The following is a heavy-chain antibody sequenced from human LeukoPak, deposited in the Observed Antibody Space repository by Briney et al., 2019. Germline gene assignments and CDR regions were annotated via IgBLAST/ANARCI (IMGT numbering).Heavy chain of an antibody. J-gene: IGHJ5*02. Sequence: GGSLRLSCAASAFTFSSYGMHWVRQAPGKGLEWVSSISSSSSYIYYADSVKGRFTISRDNAKNSLYLQMNSLRAEDTAVYYCARDQEGWFDPWGQGTLVTVSS. V-gene: IGHV3-21*01. CDR3: ARDQEGWFDP. CDR1: AFTFSSYG. CDR2: ISSSSSYI.